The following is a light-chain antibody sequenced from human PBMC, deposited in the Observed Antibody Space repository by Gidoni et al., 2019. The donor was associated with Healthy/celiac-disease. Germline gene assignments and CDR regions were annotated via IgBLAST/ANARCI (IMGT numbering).Light chain of an antibody. CDR1: QGISSW. V-gene: IGKV1D-12*01. CDR3: KQANNFPLT. Sequence: DIQVTQYPSSVSASVGNRGTITCRAQQGISSWLAWYQQKPGKAPKLLIYAASSLQSGVPARFSGSGSGTDFTLNISSVQAEDVGIYYCKQANNFPLTFGEGTKVEIK. CDR2: AAS. J-gene: IGKJ4*01.